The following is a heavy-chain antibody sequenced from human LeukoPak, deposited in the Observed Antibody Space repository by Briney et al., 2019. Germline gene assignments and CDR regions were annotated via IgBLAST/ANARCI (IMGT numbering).Heavy chain of an antibody. CDR3: ARGRRYYDSSGYSKILDY. J-gene: IGHJ4*02. Sequence: SETLSLTCTVSGGSISSYYWSWIRQPPGKGLEWIGYIYYSGSTNYNPSLKSRVTISVDTSKKQFSLKLSSVTAADTAVYYCARGRRYYDSSGYSKILDYWGQGTLVTVSS. CDR1: GGSISSYY. D-gene: IGHD3-22*01. CDR2: IYYSGST. V-gene: IGHV4-59*12.